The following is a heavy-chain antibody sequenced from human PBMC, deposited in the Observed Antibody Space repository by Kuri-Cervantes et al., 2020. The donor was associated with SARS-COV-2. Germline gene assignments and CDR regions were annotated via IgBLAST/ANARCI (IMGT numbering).Heavy chain of an antibody. V-gene: IGHV3-7*04. Sequence: GESLKISCAASGFTFSNAWMSWVRQAPGKGLEWVANIKQDGSEKYYVDSVKGRFTISRDSAKNSLYLQMNNLRGEDTAVYYCARVAGEGPIYYYYMDVWGKGTTVTVSS. CDR2: IKQDGSEK. D-gene: IGHD2-21*01. CDR1: GFTFSNAW. J-gene: IGHJ6*03. CDR3: ARVAGEGPIYYYYMDV.